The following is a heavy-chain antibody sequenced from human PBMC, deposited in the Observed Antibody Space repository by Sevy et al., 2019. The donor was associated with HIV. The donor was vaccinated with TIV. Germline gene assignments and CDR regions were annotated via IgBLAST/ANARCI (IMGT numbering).Heavy chain of an antibody. CDR2: ITPILRTS. Sequence: ASVKVSCKTSEGTFRSYSVNWVRQAPGQGLEWMGRITPILRTSTYAQKFQTRVTITADESASTVYLEISSLTPEDAAVYYCAKDSSSTPYYFYMDVWGKGTTVTVSS. J-gene: IGHJ6*03. CDR1: EGTFRSYS. V-gene: IGHV1-69*08. CDR3: AKDSSSTPYYFYMDV. D-gene: IGHD2-2*01.